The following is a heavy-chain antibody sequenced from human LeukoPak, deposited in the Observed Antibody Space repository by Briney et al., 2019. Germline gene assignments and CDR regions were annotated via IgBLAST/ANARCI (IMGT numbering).Heavy chain of an antibody. D-gene: IGHD6-6*01. J-gene: IGHJ4*02. Sequence: VASVKVSCKASGCTFTSYYMHWVRQAPGQGLEWMGIINPSGGSTSYAQKFQGRVTMTRDTSTSTVYMELSSLRSEDTAVYYCARDKRRLSYSSSPEYYFDYWGQGTLVTVSS. V-gene: IGHV1-46*01. CDR1: GCTFTSYY. CDR2: INPSGGST. CDR3: ARDKRRLSYSSSPEYYFDY.